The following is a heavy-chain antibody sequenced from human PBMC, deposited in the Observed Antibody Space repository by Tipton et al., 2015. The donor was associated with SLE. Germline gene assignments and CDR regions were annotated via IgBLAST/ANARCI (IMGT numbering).Heavy chain of an antibody. CDR3: AKGAVIQGGYYFGFDV. J-gene: IGHJ6*02. Sequence: RSLRLSCAASGFTFSSYAMHWVRQAPGKGLEWVAVISYDGSNKYYADSVKGRFTISRDNAKDSLFLQMNSLRPEDTALYYCAKGAVIQGGYYFGFDVWGQGTTVTVSS. D-gene: IGHD2-21*01. CDR1: GFTFSSYA. CDR2: ISYDGSNK. V-gene: IGHV3-30*04.